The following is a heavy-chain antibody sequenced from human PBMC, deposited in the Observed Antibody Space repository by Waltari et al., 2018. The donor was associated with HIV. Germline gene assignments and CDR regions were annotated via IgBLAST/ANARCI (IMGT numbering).Heavy chain of an antibody. J-gene: IGHJ4*02. D-gene: IGHD2-21*01. CDR3: AREALVATGPLDL. Sequence: KLLEVGGGLVQPGGSLRVSCVTSGFPFNTSAMTWVRQTSGRGREWISSISATDSSTHYADSVQGRFSISRDNLKKEVYLQMDSLRGDDTGIYFCAREALVATGPLDLWGQGVLVTVAS. V-gene: IGHV3-48*03. CDR1: GFPFNTSA. CDR2: ISATDSST.